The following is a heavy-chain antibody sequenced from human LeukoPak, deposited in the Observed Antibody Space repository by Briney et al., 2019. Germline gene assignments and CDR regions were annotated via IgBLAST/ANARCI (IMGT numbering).Heavy chain of an antibody. D-gene: IGHD2-2*01. Sequence: PSETLSLTCTVSGGSISSYYRSWVRQPPGKGLEWIGYIYYSGSTNYNPSLKSRVTISVDTSKNQFSLKLISVTAADTAVYYCARVPAATYYFDYWGQGTLVTVSS. CDR3: ARVPAATYYFDY. CDR1: GGSISSYY. CDR2: IYYSGST. J-gene: IGHJ4*02. V-gene: IGHV4-59*01.